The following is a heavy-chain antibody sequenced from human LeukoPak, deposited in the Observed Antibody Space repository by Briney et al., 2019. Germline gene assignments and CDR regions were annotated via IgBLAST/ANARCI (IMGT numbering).Heavy chain of an antibody. D-gene: IGHD4-23*01. Sequence: GASVKVSCKASGGTFSSYAISWVRQAPGQGLEWMGRIIPILGIANYAQKFQGRVTITADKSTSTAYMELSSLRSEDTAVYYCARLRYGGKSPDYYYGMDVWGQGTTVTVSS. CDR2: IIPILGIA. J-gene: IGHJ6*02. CDR3: ARLRYGGKSPDYYYGMDV. V-gene: IGHV1-69*04. CDR1: GGTFSSYA.